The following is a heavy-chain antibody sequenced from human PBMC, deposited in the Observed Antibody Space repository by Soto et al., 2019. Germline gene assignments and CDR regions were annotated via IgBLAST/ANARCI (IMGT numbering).Heavy chain of an antibody. D-gene: IGHD3-10*01. CDR2: ISGSAAST. CDR3: AKDRRYYGSGNHLSGFDV. V-gene: IGHV3-23*01. J-gene: IGHJ3*01. CDR1: GFTFNNFA. Sequence: EVQLLESGGGLVQPGGSLRLSCAASGFTFNNFAMNWVRQAPGKGLQWVSTISGSAASTFYADSVKGRFTISRDNLKNTLFVQMSSLRVEDTAIYYCAKDRRYYGSGNHLSGFDVWGQGTMVTVSS.